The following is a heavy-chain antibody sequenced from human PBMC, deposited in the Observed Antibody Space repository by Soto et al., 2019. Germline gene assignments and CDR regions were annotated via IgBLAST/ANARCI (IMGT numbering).Heavy chain of an antibody. CDR1: GYSFTSYW. CDR3: ARSYSSSSGFEP. CDR2: IDPSDSYT. D-gene: IGHD6-6*01. J-gene: IGHJ5*02. V-gene: IGHV5-10-1*01. Sequence: PGESLKISCKGSGYSFTSYWISWVRQMPGKGLEWMGRIDPSDSYTNYSPSFQGHVTISADKSISTPYLQWSSLKASDTAMYYCARSYSSSSGFEPWGQGTLVTVCS.